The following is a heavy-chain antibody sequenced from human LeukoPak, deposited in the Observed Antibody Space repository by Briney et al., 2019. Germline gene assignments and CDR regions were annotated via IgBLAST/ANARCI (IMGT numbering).Heavy chain of an antibody. D-gene: IGHD5-12*01. Sequence: GGSLRLSCAASGFTFSSYSMNWVRQAPGKGLEWVSSISSSSSYIYYADSVKGRFTISRDNAKNSLYLQMNSLRAEDTAVYYCAGAEEGGYDLDYWGQGTLVTVSS. CDR3: AGAEEGGYDLDY. V-gene: IGHV3-21*01. CDR2: ISSSSSYI. J-gene: IGHJ4*02. CDR1: GFTFSSYS.